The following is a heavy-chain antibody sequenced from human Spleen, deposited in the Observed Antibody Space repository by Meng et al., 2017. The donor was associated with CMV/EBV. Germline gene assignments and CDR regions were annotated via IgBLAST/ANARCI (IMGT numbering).Heavy chain of an antibody. V-gene: IGHV1-69*05. D-gene: IGHD2-2*01. CDR3: ARPRGTSYAFDY. CDR1: GGTFSSYA. Sequence: SCKASGGTFSSYAISWVRQAPGQGLEWMGGIIPIFGTANYAQKFQGRVTITTDESTSTAYMELSSLRSEDTAVYYCARPRGTSYAFDYWGQGTLVTVSS. CDR2: IIPIFGTA. J-gene: IGHJ4*02.